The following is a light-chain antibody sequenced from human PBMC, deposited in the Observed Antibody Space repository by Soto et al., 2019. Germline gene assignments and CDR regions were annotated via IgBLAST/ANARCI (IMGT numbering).Light chain of an antibody. CDR2: AAS. Sequence: DIQMTQSPSSLSASVGDRVTITCRASQSISSYLNWYQQKPGKAPKLLIYAASSLQSGVPSRFSGSGSGTDFTLTISSLQPEDFATYYCQQSYSHPHTFGGGTKVEIK. J-gene: IGKJ4*01. CDR1: QSISSY. CDR3: QQSYSHPHT. V-gene: IGKV1-39*01.